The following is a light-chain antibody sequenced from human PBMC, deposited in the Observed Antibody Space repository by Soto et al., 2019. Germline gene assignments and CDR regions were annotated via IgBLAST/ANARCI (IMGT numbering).Light chain of an antibody. CDR3: QQYGSSPPRT. V-gene: IGKV3-20*01. Sequence: EIVLTQSPGTLSLSPGERATLSCRASQSVSSSYLAWYQQKPGQAPRLLIYGASSRATGITDRFSGSGSGTDFTLTISRLEPEDFAVYYCQQYGSSPPRTFGQGTKLEIK. CDR2: GAS. CDR1: QSVSSSY. J-gene: IGKJ2*01.